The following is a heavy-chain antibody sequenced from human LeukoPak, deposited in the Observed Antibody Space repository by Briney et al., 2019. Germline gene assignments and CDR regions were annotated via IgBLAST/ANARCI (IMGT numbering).Heavy chain of an antibody. D-gene: IGHD2-15*01. CDR3: AKDQGQVDRDAFNM. Sequence: GGPLRLSCEASGFSFSSHGILWVRQAPGKGLEGVASVYNDGTEKEYADSVRGRFTISRDNSKNTMYLQMNSLRTEDTAVYSCAKDQGQVDRDAFNMWGQGTMVTVSS. CDR2: VYNDGTEK. J-gene: IGHJ3*02. V-gene: IGHV3-30*02. CDR1: GFSFSSHG.